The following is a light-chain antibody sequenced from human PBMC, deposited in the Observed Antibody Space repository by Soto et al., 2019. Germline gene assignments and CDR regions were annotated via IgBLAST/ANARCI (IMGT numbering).Light chain of an antibody. CDR1: QGIGST. CDR2: GAS. V-gene: IGKV3-15*01. CDR3: QRYNNWPLT. J-gene: IGKJ4*01. Sequence: EIVMTQSPATLSVSPGERATLSCRASQGIGSTLAWYQQKPGQTPRLLIYGASTRATGVPARFSGSGSGTEFTLTINSMQSEDFAVYYCQRYNNWPLTFGGGTKVDIK.